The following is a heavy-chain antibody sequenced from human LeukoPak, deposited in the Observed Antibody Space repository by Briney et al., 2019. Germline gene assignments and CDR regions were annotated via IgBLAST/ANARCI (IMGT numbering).Heavy chain of an antibody. CDR2: ISGSDNTI. J-gene: IGHJ4*02. CDR1: GFTFSSYE. Sequence: GGSLRLSCAASGFTFSSYEMNWVRQAPGKGLEWVSYISGSDNTIYYADSVKGRFTISRDNTKNSLYLQMNSLRAEDTAVYHCASAYGGLLDYWGQGTLVTVSS. CDR3: ASAYGGLLDY. V-gene: IGHV3-48*03. D-gene: IGHD3-16*01.